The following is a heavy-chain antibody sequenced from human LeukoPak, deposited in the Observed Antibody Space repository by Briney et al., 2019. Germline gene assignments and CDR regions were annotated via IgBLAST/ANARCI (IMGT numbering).Heavy chain of an antibody. CDR1: GFTFSLYA. V-gene: IGHV3-23*01. J-gene: IGHJ4*02. CDR2: ISGRGVGT. Sequence: GGSLRLSCAASGFTFSLYAMSWVRQAPGKGLEWVSAISGRGVGTTYADSVKGRFTISRDNSKITLYLQMNSLRAKDTAVYYCAREVEQWLVYYFDYWGQGTLVTVSS. D-gene: IGHD6-19*01. CDR3: AREVEQWLVYYFDY.